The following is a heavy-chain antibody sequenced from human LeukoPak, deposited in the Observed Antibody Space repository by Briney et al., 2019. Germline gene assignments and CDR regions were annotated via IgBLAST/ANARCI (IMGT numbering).Heavy chain of an antibody. J-gene: IGHJ3*02. D-gene: IGHD2-21*02. V-gene: IGHV3-13*01. CDR3: ARESGDLDAFDI. CDR1: GFTFSSYD. CDR2: IGTAGDT. Sequence: GGSLRLSCAASGFTFSSYDMHWVRQARGKGLEWVSAIGTAGDTYYPGSVKGRFTISRENAKNSLYLQMNSLRAGDTAVYYCARESGDLDAFDIWGQGTMVTVSS.